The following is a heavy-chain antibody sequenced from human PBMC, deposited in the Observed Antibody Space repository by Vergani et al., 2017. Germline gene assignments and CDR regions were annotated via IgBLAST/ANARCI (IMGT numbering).Heavy chain of an antibody. CDR2: IWYDGSNK. CDR1: GFTFSSYG. J-gene: IGHJ4*02. Sequence: QVQLVESGGGVVQPGRSLRLSCAASGFTFSSYGMHWVRQAPGKGLEWVAVIWYDGSNKYYADSVKGRFTISRDNSKNTLYLQMNSLRAEDTAVYYCAREGGGFWSGYYHPYYFDYWGQGTLVTVSS. V-gene: IGHV3-33*01. CDR3: AREGGGFWSGYYHPYYFDY. D-gene: IGHD3-3*01.